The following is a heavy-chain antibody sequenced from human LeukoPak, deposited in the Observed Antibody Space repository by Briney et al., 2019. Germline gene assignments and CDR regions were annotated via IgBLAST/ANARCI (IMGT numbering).Heavy chain of an antibody. CDR1: GFPFRSYA. CDR3: ARDLGSSGFFDY. V-gene: IGHV3-33*01. J-gene: IGHJ4*02. D-gene: IGHD6-19*01. Sequence: GGSLRLSCAASGFPFRSYAMHWVRQAPGKGLEWVAIIWYDGSDKYYADSVKGRFTISRDNSRNTLYLQMNSLRAEDTAVYYCARDLGSSGFFDYWGQGTLVTVSP. CDR2: IWYDGSDK.